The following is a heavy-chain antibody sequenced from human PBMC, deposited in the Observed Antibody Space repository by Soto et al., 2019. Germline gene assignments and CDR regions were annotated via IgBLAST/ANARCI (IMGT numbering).Heavy chain of an antibody. CDR2: VYHSGST. J-gene: IGHJ6*04. Sequence: PSETLSLTCRVSGDSISSTFWWTWVRQPPGKGLEWIGEVYHSGSTRYNPSLKGRVTISVDKPNNQFSLKLTSMTGADTAVYYCAREGALLFGGNSDYYPTRAVWVKGTTVTVSS. CDR3: AREGALLFGGNSDYYPTRAV. V-gene: IGHV4-4*02. D-gene: IGHD2-21*02. CDR1: GDSISSTFW.